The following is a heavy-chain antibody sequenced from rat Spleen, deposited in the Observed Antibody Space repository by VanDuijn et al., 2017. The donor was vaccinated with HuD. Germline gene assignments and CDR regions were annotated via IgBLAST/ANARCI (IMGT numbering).Heavy chain of an antibody. J-gene: IGHJ2*01. Sequence: EVQLVESGGGLVQPGRSLKLSCAASGFTFSNYDMAWVRQAPTKGLEWVASISLSGGSTYYRDSVKGRFTVSRDNAKSTLYLQMDSLRSEDTATYYCARLLNYGGYYFDYWGQGVMVTVSS. CDR1: GFTFSNYD. V-gene: IGHV5-25*01. CDR2: ISLSGGST. D-gene: IGHD1-11*01. CDR3: ARLLNYGGYYFDY.